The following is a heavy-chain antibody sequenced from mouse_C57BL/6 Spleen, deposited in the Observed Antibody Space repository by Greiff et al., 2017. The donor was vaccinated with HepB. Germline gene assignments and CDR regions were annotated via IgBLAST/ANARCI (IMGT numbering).Heavy chain of an antibody. V-gene: IGHV1-69*01. Sequence: QVQLKQPGAELVMPGASVKLSCKASGYTFTSYWMHWVKQRPGQGLEWIGEIDPSDSYTNYNQKFKGKSTLTVDKSSSTAYMQLSSLTSEDSAVYYCARRYGRNYFDDWGQGTSRTVSS. CDR2: IDPSDSYT. CDR3: ARRYGRNYFDD. CDR1: GYTFTSYW. J-gene: IGHJ2*03. D-gene: IGHD1-1*02.